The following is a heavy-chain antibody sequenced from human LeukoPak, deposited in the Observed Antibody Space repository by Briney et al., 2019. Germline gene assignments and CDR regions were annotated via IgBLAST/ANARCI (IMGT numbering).Heavy chain of an antibody. V-gene: IGHV3-72*01. D-gene: IGHD1-26*01. Sequence: QPGGSLRLSCAASGFILSDHYIDWVRQAPGKGLEWVGRTRNKANSYTTEYAASVKGRFTISRDDPKNLLYLQMNSLKSEDTAVYYCGRSGRYRPSDLWGQGTLVSVPS. CDR2: TRNKANSYTT. CDR1: GFILSDHY. CDR3: GRSGRYRPSDL. J-gene: IGHJ5*02.